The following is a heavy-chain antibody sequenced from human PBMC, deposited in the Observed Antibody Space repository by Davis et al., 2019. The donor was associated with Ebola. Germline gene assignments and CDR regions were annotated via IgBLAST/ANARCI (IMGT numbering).Heavy chain of an antibody. Sequence: PGGSLRLSCAVSGFTLTNYVMSWVRQAPGKGLEWVAFIRYDGNNKYYGDSVKGRFTISRDNSKNTLYLQMNSLRVEDTAVYYCANPLLVATNDGDYWGQGTLVTVSS. V-gene: IGHV3-30*02. J-gene: IGHJ4*02. D-gene: IGHD5-12*01. CDR2: IRYDGNNK. CDR3: ANPLLVATNDGDY. CDR1: GFTLTNYV.